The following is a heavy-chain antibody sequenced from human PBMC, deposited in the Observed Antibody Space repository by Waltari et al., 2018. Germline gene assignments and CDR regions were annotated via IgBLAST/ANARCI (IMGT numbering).Heavy chain of an antibody. V-gene: IGHV3-7*01. CDR2: IKHDGSGK. Sequence: EVQLVESGGGLVQPGGSLRLSCAASGFTFSSYWMSWVRQAPGKGLEWVANIKHDGSGKYYVDSVKGRFTISRDNAKNSLYLQMNSLRAEETAVYYCARGGDCSGGSCPRRDYWGQGTLVTVSS. J-gene: IGHJ4*02. CDR3: ARGGDCSGGSCPRRDY. CDR1: GFTFSSYW. D-gene: IGHD2-15*01.